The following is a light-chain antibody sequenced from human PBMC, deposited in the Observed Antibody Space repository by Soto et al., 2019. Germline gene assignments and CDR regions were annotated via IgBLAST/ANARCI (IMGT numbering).Light chain of an antibody. J-gene: IGKJ2*01. Sequence: EIVMTQSPATLSVSPGERATLSCRASQSVTSNLAWYQQKPGQAPRLLIYVASTSATGIPARFSGSGSGTEFTLTISSLESEDFAVYYCQQYKNWPYTFGQGTKLEIK. V-gene: IGKV3-15*01. CDR2: VAS. CDR1: QSVTSN. CDR3: QQYKNWPYT.